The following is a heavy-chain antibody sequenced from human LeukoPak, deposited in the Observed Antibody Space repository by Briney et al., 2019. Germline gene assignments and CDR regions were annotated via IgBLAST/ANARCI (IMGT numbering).Heavy chain of an antibody. J-gene: IGHJ4*02. D-gene: IGHD6-19*01. Sequence: GGSLRLSCAASGATFSSYAMSWVRQAPGKGLEWVSAISGSGGSTYYADSVKGRFTISRDNSKNRLYLQMNSLRAEDTAVYYCAKGSIAVAGYAAFDYWGQGTLVTVSS. CDR2: ISGSGGST. CDR1: GATFSSYA. CDR3: AKGSIAVAGYAAFDY. V-gene: IGHV3-23*01.